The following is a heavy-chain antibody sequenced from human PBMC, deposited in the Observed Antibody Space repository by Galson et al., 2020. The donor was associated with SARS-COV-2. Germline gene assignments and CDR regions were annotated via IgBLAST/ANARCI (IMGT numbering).Heavy chain of an antibody. J-gene: IGHJ4*02. D-gene: IGHD2-21*02. CDR1: GGSFSGYY. V-gene: IGHV4-34*01. CDR2: INSSGST. CDR3: AREENFSLVVTATRMCYFDY. Sequence: SETLSLTCAVYGGSFSGYYWSWIRQPPGKGLEWIGAINSSGSTNYNPSLKSRVTISVETSKNQFSLKLSSVTAADTAVYYCAREENFSLVVTATRMCYFDYWGRGTLATVSS.